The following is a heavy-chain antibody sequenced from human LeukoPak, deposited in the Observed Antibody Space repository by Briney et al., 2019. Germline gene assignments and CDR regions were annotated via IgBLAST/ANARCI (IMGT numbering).Heavy chain of an antibody. D-gene: IGHD6-13*01. CDR2: TSGSGTTT. CDR3: EKGGRVAAASEVDY. J-gene: IGHJ4*02. Sequence: GASLRLSCAASGFTFSSYAMNWVRQAPGKGLECVSTTSGSGTTTHHADSVKGRFTISRGNSKSTLYLQMNSLRAEDTDVYYCEKGGRVAAASEVDYWGQGTLVTVSS. V-gene: IGHV3-23*01. CDR1: GFTFSSYA.